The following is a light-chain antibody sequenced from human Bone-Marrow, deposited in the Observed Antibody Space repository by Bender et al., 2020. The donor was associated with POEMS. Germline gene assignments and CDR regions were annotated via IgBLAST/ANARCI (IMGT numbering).Light chain of an antibody. Sequence: QSVLTQPPSASGTPGQRVTISCSGGSSNIGAHAVNWYQHLPGTAPNLLIYSSHRRPSEVPDRFSGSRSGTSASLDISGRQYEDEAGDYCAVWDDSRSGWVFGGGTKLAVL. J-gene: IGLJ3*02. CDR3: AVWDDSRSGWV. CDR1: SSNIGAHA. V-gene: IGLV1-44*01. CDR2: SSH.